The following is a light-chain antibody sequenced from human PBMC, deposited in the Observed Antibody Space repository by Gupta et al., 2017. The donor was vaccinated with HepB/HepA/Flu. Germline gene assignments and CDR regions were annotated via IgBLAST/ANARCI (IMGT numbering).Light chain of an antibody. CDR3: QQYGSSPGT. CDR1: QSVSSSY. Sequence: EIVLTQSPATLSLSPGERATLSCGASQSVSSSYLAWYQQKPGLAPRLLIYDASSRATGIPDRFSGSGSGTDFTLTISRLEPEDFAVYSCQQYGSSPGTFGGGTKVEIK. J-gene: IGKJ4*01. CDR2: DAS. V-gene: IGKV3D-20*01.